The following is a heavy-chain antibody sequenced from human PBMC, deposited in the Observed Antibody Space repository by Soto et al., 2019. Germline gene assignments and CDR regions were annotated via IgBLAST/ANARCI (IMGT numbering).Heavy chain of an antibody. D-gene: IGHD2-15*01. CDR2: MSYDGSNK. CDR1: GFTFSSYA. Sequence: QVQLVESGGGVVQPGRSLRLSCAASGFTFSSYAMHWVRQAPGKGLAWVAVMSYDGSNKYYADSVTGRFTISRDNSKNTLYLQMHSLRAEDTAVYYCARDLRYCRGGSCKTILFDYWGQGALVIVSS. J-gene: IGHJ4*02. V-gene: IGHV3-30-3*01. CDR3: ARDLRYCRGGSCKTILFDY.